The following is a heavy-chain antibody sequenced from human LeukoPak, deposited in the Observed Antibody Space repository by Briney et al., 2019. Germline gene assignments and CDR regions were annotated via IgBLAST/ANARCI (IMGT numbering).Heavy chain of an antibody. CDR2: IDHSGST. D-gene: IGHD6-19*01. J-gene: IGHJ4*02. Sequence: PSXXLSLTCAVYGGSFSGCYWSWIRQPPGKGLEWIGEIDHSGSTNYNPSLKRRVTISVDKSKNKFSLKLSSVTAADTAVYYCARGSRRQIAVADKRGYYFDYWGQGTLVTVSS. CDR1: GGSFSGCY. CDR3: ARGSRRQIAVADKRGYYFDY. V-gene: IGHV4-34*01.